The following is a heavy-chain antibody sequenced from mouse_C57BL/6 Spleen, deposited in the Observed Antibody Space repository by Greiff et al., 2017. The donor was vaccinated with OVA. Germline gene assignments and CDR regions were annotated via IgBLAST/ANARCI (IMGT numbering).Heavy chain of an antibody. Sequence: VQLQQSGPELVKPGASVKISCKASGYSFSGYYMNWVKQSPEKSLEWIGEINPSTGGTTYNQKFKAKATLTVDKSSSTAYMQLKSLTSEDSAVYYCARNWDEFAYWGQGTLVTVSA. D-gene: IGHD4-1*01. CDR1: GYSFSGYY. CDR3: ARNWDEFAY. V-gene: IGHV1-42*01. J-gene: IGHJ3*01. CDR2: INPSTGGT.